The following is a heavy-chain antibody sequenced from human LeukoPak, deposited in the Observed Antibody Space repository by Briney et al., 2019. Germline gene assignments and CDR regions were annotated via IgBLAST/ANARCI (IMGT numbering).Heavy chain of an antibody. J-gene: IGHJ4*02. CDR2: ISYDGSNK. V-gene: IGHV3-30*03. Sequence: GGSLRLSCAASGFTFSSYGMHWVRQAPGKGLEWVAVISYDGSNKYYADSVKGRFTISRDNSKNTLYLQMNSLRAEDTAVYYCASYGDAPFDYWGQGTLVTVSS. D-gene: IGHD4-17*01. CDR3: ASYGDAPFDY. CDR1: GFTFSSYG.